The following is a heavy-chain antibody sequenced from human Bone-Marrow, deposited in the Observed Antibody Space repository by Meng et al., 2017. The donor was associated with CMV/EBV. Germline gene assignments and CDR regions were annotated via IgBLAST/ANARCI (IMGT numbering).Heavy chain of an antibody. CDR2: ISAYNGNT. D-gene: IGHD3-22*01. CDR1: GYIFSSYG. J-gene: IGHJ4*02. V-gene: IGHV1-18*01. Sequence: ASVKVSCKASGYIFSSYGIGWVRQVPGQGLEWMGWISAYNGNTNYAQKLQGRVTMTTDTSTSTAYMELRSLRSNDTAVYYCARAYYDSSALFPYWGQGTLVTVSS. CDR3: ARAYYDSSALFPY.